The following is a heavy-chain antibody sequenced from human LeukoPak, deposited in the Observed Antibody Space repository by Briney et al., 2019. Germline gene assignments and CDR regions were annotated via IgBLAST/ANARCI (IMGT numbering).Heavy chain of an antibody. CDR1: GYKFVNYG. CDR3: ARDHDYYGSGGANRGFDY. CDR2: ISGYNANT. V-gene: IGHV1-18*01. J-gene: IGHJ4*02. Sequence: ASVKVSCKASGYKFVNYGISWVRQAPGQGLEWMGWISGYNANTNYAQKFQGRVTITADKSTSTAYMELSSLRSEDTAVYYCARDHDYYGSGGANRGFDYWGQGTLVTVSS. D-gene: IGHD3-10*01.